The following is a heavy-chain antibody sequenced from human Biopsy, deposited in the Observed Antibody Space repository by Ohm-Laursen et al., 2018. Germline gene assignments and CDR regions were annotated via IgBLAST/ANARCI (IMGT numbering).Heavy chain of an antibody. D-gene: IGHD3-22*01. CDR3: SRDYDTSGYYYVS. CDR1: GGYFTGHY. Sequence: SDTLSLTCTVSGGYFTGHYWTWIRQPPGKGLEWIGHISHTGYTSYKSSLKSRVTISLDTSRKHFSLRLTSLAAADTAVYYCSRDYDTSGYYYVSWGQGTLVTVSS. CDR2: ISHTGYT. J-gene: IGHJ5*02. V-gene: IGHV4-59*11.